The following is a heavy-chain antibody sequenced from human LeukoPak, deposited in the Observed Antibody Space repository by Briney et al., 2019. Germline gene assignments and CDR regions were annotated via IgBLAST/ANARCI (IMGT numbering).Heavy chain of an antibody. CDR3: AKVRWDNSGWYYLDY. J-gene: IGHJ4*02. V-gene: IGHV3-21*01. D-gene: IGHD6-19*01. CDR2: ISSSSSYI. Sequence: GGSLRLSCAASGFTFSSYSMNWVRQAPGKGLEWVSSISSSSSYIYYADSVKGRFTISRDNAKNSLYLQMNSLRAEDTAVYYCAKVRWDNSGWYYLDYWGQGTLVTVSS. CDR1: GFTFSSYS.